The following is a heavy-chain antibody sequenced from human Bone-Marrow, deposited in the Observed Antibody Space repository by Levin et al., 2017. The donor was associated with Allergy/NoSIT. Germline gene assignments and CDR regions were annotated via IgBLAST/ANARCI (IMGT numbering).Heavy chain of an antibody. CDR1: GLTFSDAW. Sequence: GESLKISCVVSGLTFSDAWMSWVRQAPGKGLEWVGRIKSKIDGGTTDYIAPVKGRFTIPRDDSKSTLYLQMNSLKTEDTAVYYCTRDSGYDYGAFNSWGQGTMVTVSS. CDR2: IKSKIDGGTT. CDR3: TRDSGYDYGAFNS. D-gene: IGHD5-12*01. J-gene: IGHJ3*02. V-gene: IGHV3-15*01.